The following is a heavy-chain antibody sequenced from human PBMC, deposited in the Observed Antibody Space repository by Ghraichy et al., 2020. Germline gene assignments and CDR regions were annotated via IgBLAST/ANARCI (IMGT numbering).Heavy chain of an antibody. CDR3: ARGGQQLVPLWD. J-gene: IGHJ4*02. V-gene: IGHV3-30*04. Sequence: GGSLRLSCAASGFTFSSYAMHWVRQAPGKGLEWVAVISYDGSNKYYADSVKGRFTISRDNSKNTLYLQMNSLRAEDTAVYYCARGGQQLVPLWDWGQGTLVTVSS. CDR2: ISYDGSNK. D-gene: IGHD6-13*01. CDR1: GFTFSSYA.